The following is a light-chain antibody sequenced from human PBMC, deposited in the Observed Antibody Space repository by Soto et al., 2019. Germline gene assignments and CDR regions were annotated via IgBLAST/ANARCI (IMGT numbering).Light chain of an antibody. CDR1: SSDIGAYDY. CDR2: DVS. J-gene: IGLJ1*01. V-gene: IGLV2-14*03. Sequence: QSALTQPASVSGAPGQSITISCTGTSSDIGAYDYVSWYQQHPGGVAKLLIYDVSSRTSGSSDRFSGSKSGNTASLTISSLQAEQPADCYGSSYSISDIAYVFGGGPKVTV. CDR3: SSYSISDIAYV.